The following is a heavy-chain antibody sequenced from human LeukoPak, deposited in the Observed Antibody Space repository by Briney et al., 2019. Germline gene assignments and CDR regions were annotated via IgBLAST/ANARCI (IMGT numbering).Heavy chain of an antibody. CDR3: AKDLSVLRYFDWLFGFDY. CDR2: TKPDGSDK. CDR1: GFIFGSYW. J-gene: IGHJ4*02. D-gene: IGHD3-9*01. Sequence: GGSLRLSCAASGFIFGSYWMKWVRQAPGKGLEWVASTKPDGSDKYYADSVKGRFTISRDNAKNSLYLQMNSLRAEDTAVYYCAKDLSVLRYFDWLFGFDYWGQGTLVTVSS. V-gene: IGHV3-7*03.